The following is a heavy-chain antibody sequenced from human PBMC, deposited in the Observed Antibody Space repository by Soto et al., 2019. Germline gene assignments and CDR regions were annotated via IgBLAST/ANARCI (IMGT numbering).Heavy chain of an antibody. Sequence: EVQLVESGGDLVQPGVSLRLSCAASGFTFSSYWMHWVRQAPEKGLVWVSRINGDGISTSYADSVKGRFTISRDNAKDTLYLHTNSLGAEDTAVYYCARISQGTYCRGGNCYSDYWGQGTLVTVSS. CDR2: INGDGIST. V-gene: IGHV3-74*01. J-gene: IGHJ4*02. CDR1: GFTFSSYW. D-gene: IGHD2-15*01. CDR3: ARISQGTYCRGGNCYSDY.